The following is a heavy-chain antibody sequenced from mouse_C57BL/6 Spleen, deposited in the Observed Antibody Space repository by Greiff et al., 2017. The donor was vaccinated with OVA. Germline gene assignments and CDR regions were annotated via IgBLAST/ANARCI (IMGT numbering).Heavy chain of an antibody. J-gene: IGHJ4*01. V-gene: IGHV2-2*01. Sequence: QVQLKESGPGLVQPSQSLSITCTVSGFSFTSYGVHWVRQSPGKGLEWLGVIWSGGSTDYNAAFISRLSISKDNSKSQVFFKMNSLQADDTAIYYCARKDYGSSFFYAMDYWGQGTSVTVSS. CDR3: ARKDYGSSFFYAMDY. CDR1: GFSFTSYG. CDR2: IWSGGST. D-gene: IGHD1-1*01.